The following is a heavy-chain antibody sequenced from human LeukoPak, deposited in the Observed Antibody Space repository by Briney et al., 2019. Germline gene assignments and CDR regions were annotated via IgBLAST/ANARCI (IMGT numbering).Heavy chain of an antibody. J-gene: IGHJ4*02. Sequence: PSETLSLTCTVSGGSIGSYYWSWIRQPPGKGLEWIGYIYYSGSTNYNPSLKSRVTISVDTSKNQFSLKLSSVTAADTAVYYCARLILVGATNLHFDYWGQGTLVTVSS. CDR1: GGSIGSYY. CDR3: ARLILVGATNLHFDY. V-gene: IGHV4-59*08. CDR2: IYYSGST. D-gene: IGHD1-26*01.